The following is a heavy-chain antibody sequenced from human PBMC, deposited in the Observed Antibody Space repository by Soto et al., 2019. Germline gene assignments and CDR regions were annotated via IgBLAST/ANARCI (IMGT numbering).Heavy chain of an antibody. V-gene: IGHV3-9*01. Sequence: DVQLVESGGGLVQPGRSLRLSCAASGFTFDDYAMHWVRQAPGKGLEWVSGISWNSGSIGYADSVKGRFTISRDNAKNSLYLQMNSLRAEDTALYYCAKDRSVVPAAIDYWGQGTLVTVSS. CDR1: GFTFDDYA. J-gene: IGHJ4*02. CDR3: AKDRSVVPAAIDY. D-gene: IGHD2-2*01. CDR2: ISWNSGSI.